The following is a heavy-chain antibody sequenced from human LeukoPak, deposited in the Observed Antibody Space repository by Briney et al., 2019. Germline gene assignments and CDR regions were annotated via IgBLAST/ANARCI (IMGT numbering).Heavy chain of an antibody. CDR1: GFTFSSYS. CDR2: ISSSSSYI. CDR3: ARSTMVRGVMGYYYYYMDV. V-gene: IGHV3-21*01. J-gene: IGHJ6*03. Sequence: GGSLRLSCAASGFTFSSYSMNWVRQAPGKGLEWVSSISSSSSYIYYADSVKGRFTISRDNAKNSLYLQMNSLRAEDTAVYYCARSTMVRGVMGYYYYYMDVWGKGTTVTVSS. D-gene: IGHD3-10*01.